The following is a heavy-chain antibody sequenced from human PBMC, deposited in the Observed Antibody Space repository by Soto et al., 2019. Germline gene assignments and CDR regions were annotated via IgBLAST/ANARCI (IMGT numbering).Heavy chain of an antibody. Sequence: SGPTVVNPTQTLTLTCTFSGFSLSTSGMCVSWIRQPPGKALEWLALIDWDDDKYYSTSLKTRLTISKDTSKNQVVLTMTNMDPVDTATYYCARIGSCFVRPDSSGYYGHYYYGMDVWGQGTTVTVSS. CDR1: GFSLSTSGMC. D-gene: IGHD3-22*01. V-gene: IGHV2-70*01. CDR2: IDWDDDK. CDR3: ARIGSCFVRPDSSGYYGHYYYGMDV. J-gene: IGHJ6*02.